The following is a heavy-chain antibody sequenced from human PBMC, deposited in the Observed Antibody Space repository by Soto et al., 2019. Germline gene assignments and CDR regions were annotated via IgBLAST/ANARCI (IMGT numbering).Heavy chain of an antibody. CDR2: INPSGGST. CDR3: ARSAAPYYDILTGYYFYY. V-gene: IGHV1-46*03. CDR1: GYTFTSYY. Sequence: GASVKVSCKASGYTFTSYYMHWVRQAPGQGLEWMGIINPSGGSTSYAQKFQGRVTMTRDTSTSTVYMELSSLRSEDTAVYYCARSAAPYYDILTGYYFYYWGQGTLVTVSS. D-gene: IGHD3-9*01. J-gene: IGHJ4*02.